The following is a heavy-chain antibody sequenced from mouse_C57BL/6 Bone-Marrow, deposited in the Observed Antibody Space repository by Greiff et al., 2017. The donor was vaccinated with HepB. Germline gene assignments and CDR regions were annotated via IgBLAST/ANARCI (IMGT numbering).Heavy chain of an antibody. D-gene: IGHD2-14*01. Sequence: QVQLQQSGAELVMPGASVTLSCKASGYTFTDYEMHWVKQTPVHGLEWIGAIDPETGGTAYNQKFKGKAILTADKSSSTAYMELRSLTSEDSAVYYCTRGLEQGVPYWYFDVWGTGATVTVDS. CDR2: IDPETGGT. CDR3: TRGLEQGVPYWYFDV. J-gene: IGHJ1*03. CDR1: GYTFTDYE. V-gene: IGHV1-15*01.